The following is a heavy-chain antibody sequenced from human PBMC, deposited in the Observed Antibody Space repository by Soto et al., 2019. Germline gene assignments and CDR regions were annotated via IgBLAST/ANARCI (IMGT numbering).Heavy chain of an antibody. J-gene: IGHJ4*02. D-gene: IGHD3-22*01. CDR1: GYTFIRYA. Sequence: PGESLKISCKGSGYTFIRYAIGWVRQMPGKGLEWMGIIYPGESDPRYSPSFQGQVTISADKSITTAYLQWGSLKASDTAIYYCARRGFLPEGYSPNYFDHWGQGTLVTVSS. CDR2: IYPGESDP. CDR3: ARRGFLPEGYSPNYFDH. V-gene: IGHV5-51*01.